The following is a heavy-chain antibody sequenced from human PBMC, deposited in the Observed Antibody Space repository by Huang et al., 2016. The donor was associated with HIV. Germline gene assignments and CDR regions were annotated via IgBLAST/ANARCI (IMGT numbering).Heavy chain of an antibody. J-gene: IGHJ4*02. CDR2: IKSDGSST. D-gene: IGHD3-22*01. CDR3: ARDPRIQSWLNFFDY. Sequence: EVQLVESGGGLVQPGGSLRLSCAASGFSISSYWLHWVRQAPGKGLVWVSRIKSDGSSTSYADSGKGRFTISRDNAKNTLYLQMNSLRAEDTVVYYCARDPRIQSWLNFFDYWGQGTLVSVSS. V-gene: IGHV3-74*01. CDR1: GFSISSYW.